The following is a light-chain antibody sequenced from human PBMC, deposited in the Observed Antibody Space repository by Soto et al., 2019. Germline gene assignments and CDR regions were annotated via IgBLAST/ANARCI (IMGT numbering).Light chain of an antibody. CDR3: QTWGTGLWV. CDR2: LNSDGSH. Sequence: QAVATQSPSASASLGASVKLTCTLSSGHSNYAIAWHQQQPEKGPRYLMKLNSDGSHSKGDGIPDRFSGSSSGAERYLTISSLQSEDEADYYCQTWGTGLWVFGGGTKLTVL. V-gene: IGLV4-69*01. J-gene: IGLJ3*02. CDR1: SGHSNYA.